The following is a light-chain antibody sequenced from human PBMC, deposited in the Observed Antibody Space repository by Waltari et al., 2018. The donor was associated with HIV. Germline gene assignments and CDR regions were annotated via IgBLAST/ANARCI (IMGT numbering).Light chain of an antibody. CDR2: GDS. CDR3: QVWDTGTDHAGVV. V-gene: IGLV3-21*02. J-gene: IGLJ2*01. Sequence: SYVLTQSPSVSVAPGQTASITCGGNNIGSKSVHWYQQKPGQAPVLVVYGDSDRPSGIPDRFSGSNSENTATLTISRVEAGDEADYYCQVWDTGTDHAGVVFRGGTKLTAL. CDR1: NIGSKS.